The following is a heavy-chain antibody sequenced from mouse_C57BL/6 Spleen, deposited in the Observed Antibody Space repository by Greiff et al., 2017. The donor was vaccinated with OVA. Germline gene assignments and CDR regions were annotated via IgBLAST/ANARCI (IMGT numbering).Heavy chain of an antibody. CDR1: GYAFSSSW. CDR2: IYPGDGDT. J-gene: IGHJ2*01. CDR3: ARLTTVVVDY. V-gene: IGHV1-82*01. Sequence: QVQLQQSGPELVKPGASVKISCKASGYAFSSSWMNWVKQRPGTGLEWIGRIYPGDGDTNYNGKFKGKATLTADKSSSTAYMQLSSLTSEDSAVYFCARLTTVVVDYWGQGTTLTVSS. D-gene: IGHD1-1*01.